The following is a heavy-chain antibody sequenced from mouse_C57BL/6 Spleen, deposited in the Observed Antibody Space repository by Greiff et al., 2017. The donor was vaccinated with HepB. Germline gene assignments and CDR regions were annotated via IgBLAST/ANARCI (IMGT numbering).Heavy chain of an antibody. D-gene: IGHD2-4*01. Sequence: EVMLVESGGGLVKPGGSLKLSCAASGFTFSSYAMSWVRQTPEKRLEWVATISDGGSYTYYPDNVKGRFTISRDNAKNNLYLQMSHLKSEDTAMYYCARDEIYYDYDDDPYYFDYWGQGTTLTVSS. CDR3: ARDEIYYDYDDDPYYFDY. CDR1: GFTFSSYA. J-gene: IGHJ2*01. CDR2: ISDGGSYT. V-gene: IGHV5-4*01.